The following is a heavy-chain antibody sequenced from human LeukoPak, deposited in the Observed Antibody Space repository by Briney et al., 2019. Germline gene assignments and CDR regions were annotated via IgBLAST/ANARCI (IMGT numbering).Heavy chain of an antibody. CDR3: ARDGDYYDSSGYCFDY. Sequence: SETLTRTWTASGGSISSYYWSWIRQPPGKGLEWIGYIYYSGSTNYNPSLKSRVTISVDTSKNQFSLKLSSVTAADTAVYYCARDGDYYDSSGYCFDYWGQGTLVTVSS. D-gene: IGHD3-22*01. V-gene: IGHV4-59*01. J-gene: IGHJ4*02. CDR2: IYYSGST. CDR1: GGSISSYY.